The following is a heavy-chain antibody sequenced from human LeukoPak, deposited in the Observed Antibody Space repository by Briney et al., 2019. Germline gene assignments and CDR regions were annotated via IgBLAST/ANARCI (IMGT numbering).Heavy chain of an antibody. D-gene: IGHD2-2*01. CDR2: IIPIFGTA. CDR1: GGTFSSYA. CDR3: ARGAYCSSTSCCRDVPWFDP. Sequence: ASVKVSCKASGGTFSSYAISWVRQAPGQGLEWMGGIIPIFGTANYAQKFQGRVTITADESTSTAYMELSSLRSEDTAVYYCARGAYCSSTSCCRDVPWFDPWGQGTLVTVSS. J-gene: IGHJ5*02. V-gene: IGHV1-69*13.